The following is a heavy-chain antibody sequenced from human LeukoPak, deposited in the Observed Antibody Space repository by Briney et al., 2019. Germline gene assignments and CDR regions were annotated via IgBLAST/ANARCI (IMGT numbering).Heavy chain of an antibody. J-gene: IGHJ4*02. CDR2: ISGSGGST. V-gene: IGHV3-23*01. CDR3: ATNHFAGYDSSGYYYPVDY. D-gene: IGHD3-22*01. CDR1: GSTFSTYA. Sequence: GGSLRLSCAASGSTFSTYAMSWVRQAPGKGLEWVSAISGSGGSTYYADSVKGRFTISRDNSKNTLYLQMNSLRAEDTAVYYCATNHFAGYDSSGYYYPVDYWGQGTLVTVSS.